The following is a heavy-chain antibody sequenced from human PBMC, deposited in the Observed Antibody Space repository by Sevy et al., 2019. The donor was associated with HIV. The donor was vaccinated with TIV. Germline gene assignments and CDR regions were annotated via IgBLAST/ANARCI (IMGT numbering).Heavy chain of an antibody. CDR3: ARGKREEWLLYLDN. J-gene: IGHJ4*02. D-gene: IGHD3-3*01. V-gene: IGHV1-2*02. CDR1: GYTFAAYY. CDR2: IYPNGGDT. Sequence: ASVKVSCKTSGYTFAAYYIHWVRQAPGQGPEWLGWIYPNGGDTTFAQKFQGRVTVTMSTSSNTVYMELNRLRSDDTAVYYCARGKREEWLLYLDNWGQRTLVTASS.